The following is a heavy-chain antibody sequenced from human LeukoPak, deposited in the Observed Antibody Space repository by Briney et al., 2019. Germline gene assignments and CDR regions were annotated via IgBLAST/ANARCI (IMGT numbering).Heavy chain of an antibody. Sequence: GASVKVSCKASGYTFINYAISWVRQAPGQGLEWMGWISAYNANTHYAQKVQGRVTVTTDTSTSTAYMELRSLRSDDTAVYYCARDPSNTSGRYTYFDYWGQGTLVTVSS. CDR2: ISAYNANT. CDR1: GYTFINYA. V-gene: IGHV1-18*01. CDR3: ARDPSNTSGRYTYFDY. D-gene: IGHD3-16*02. J-gene: IGHJ4*02.